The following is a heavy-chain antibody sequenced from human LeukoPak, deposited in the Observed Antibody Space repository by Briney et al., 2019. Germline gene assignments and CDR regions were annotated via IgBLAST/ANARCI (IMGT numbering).Heavy chain of an antibody. J-gene: IGHJ4*02. V-gene: IGHV3-23*01. Sequence: SGGSLRLSCAVSGITLSNYGMRWVRQAPGKGLEWVAGISGSGCYINYADSVKGRFTISRDNSKNTLYLQMNSLRAEETAVYFCAKRGVVIRVILVGFHKEAYYFDSWGQGALVTVSS. D-gene: IGHD3-22*01. CDR3: AKRGVVIRVILVGFHKEAYYFDS. CDR2: ISGSGCYI. CDR1: GITLSNYG.